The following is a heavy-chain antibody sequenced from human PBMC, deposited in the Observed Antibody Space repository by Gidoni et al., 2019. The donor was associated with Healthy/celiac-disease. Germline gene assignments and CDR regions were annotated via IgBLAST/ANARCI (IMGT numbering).Heavy chain of an antibody. CDR1: GGSISSGGYY. Sequence: QVQLQESGPGLVKPSQTLSLTCTVSGGSISSGGYYWSWLRQHPGKGLEWIGYIYYSGSTYYNPSLKSRVTISVDTSKNQFSLKLSSVTAADTAVYYCARDKGGSGLQLERRFPPLDAFDIWGQGTMVTVSS. J-gene: IGHJ3*02. D-gene: IGHD1-1*01. CDR2: IYYSGST. CDR3: ARDKGGSGLQLERRFPPLDAFDI. V-gene: IGHV4-31*03.